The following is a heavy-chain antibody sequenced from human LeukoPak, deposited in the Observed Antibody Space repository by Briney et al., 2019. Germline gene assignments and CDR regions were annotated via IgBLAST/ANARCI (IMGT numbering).Heavy chain of an antibody. V-gene: IGHV3-7*05. CDR1: GFTFSNNW. J-gene: IGHJ4*02. D-gene: IGHD6-13*01. Sequence: GGSLRLSCAASGFTFSNNWMNWVRQAPGKGLEWLANIKLDGSEKYYVDSVKRRFTISRDNAKNSLYLQMNSLRAEDTAVYYCATQPGIAARDVDYWGQGTLVTVSS. CDR3: ATQPGIAARDVDY. CDR2: IKLDGSEK.